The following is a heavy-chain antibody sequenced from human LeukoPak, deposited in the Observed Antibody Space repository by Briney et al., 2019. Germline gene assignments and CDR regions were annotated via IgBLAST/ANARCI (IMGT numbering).Heavy chain of an antibody. V-gene: IGHV4-59*01. Sequence: SETLSLTCTVSGGSISSYYWSWVRQPAGKGLEWIGYIYYSGSTNYNPSLTGRVTISVDTSKNQFSLKLSSVTAADTAVYYCARDAWLRPYQYYFDYWGQGTLVTVSS. J-gene: IGHJ4*02. CDR3: ARDAWLRPYQYYFDY. CDR2: IYYSGST. CDR1: GGSISSYY. D-gene: IGHD3-9*01.